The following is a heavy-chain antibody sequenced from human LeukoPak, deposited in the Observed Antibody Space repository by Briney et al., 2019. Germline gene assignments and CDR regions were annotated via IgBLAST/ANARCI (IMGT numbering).Heavy chain of an antibody. CDR1: GGSFSGYY. J-gene: IGHJ5*02. V-gene: IGHV4-34*01. CDR2: INHSGST. CDR3: ARTHSSSLIWFDP. D-gene: IGHD6-13*01. Sequence: SETLSLTCAVYGGSFSGYYWSWIRQPPGKGLEWIGEINHSGSTNYNPSLKSRVTISLDTSKNQFSLKLTSVTTADTAVFYCARTHSSSLIWFDPWGQGTLVIVSS.